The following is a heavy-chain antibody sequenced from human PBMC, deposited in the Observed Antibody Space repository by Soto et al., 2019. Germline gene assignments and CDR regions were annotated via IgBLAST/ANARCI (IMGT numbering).Heavy chain of an antibody. CDR2: MNPNSGNT. J-gene: IGHJ3*02. CDR1: GYTFTSYD. CDR3: ARAYFNYDFWSGYQLLAFDI. D-gene: IGHD3-3*01. Sequence: QVQLVQSGAEVKKPGASVKVSCKASGYTFTSYDINWVRQATGQGLEWMGWMNPNSGNTGYAQKFQGRVTMTRNTSISTAYMELSSLRAEDTAVYYCARAYFNYDFWSGYQLLAFDIWGQGTMVTVSS. V-gene: IGHV1-8*01.